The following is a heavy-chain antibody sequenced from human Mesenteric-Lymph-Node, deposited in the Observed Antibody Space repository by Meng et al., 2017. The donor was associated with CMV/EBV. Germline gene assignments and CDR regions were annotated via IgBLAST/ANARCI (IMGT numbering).Heavy chain of an antibody. CDR3: SKGYSSLSIHYFFGMDV. J-gene: IGHJ6*02. CDR1: GFTFSDYE. D-gene: IGHD6-6*01. V-gene: IGHV3-48*03. Sequence: GGSLRLSCAASGFTFSDYEMTWVRQAPGKGLEWVSYISNSGATTYYADSVKGRFTLSRDNAKNSLFLQMNSLRAEDSAIYYCSKGYSSLSIHYFFGMDVWGQGTTVTVSS. CDR2: ISNSGATT.